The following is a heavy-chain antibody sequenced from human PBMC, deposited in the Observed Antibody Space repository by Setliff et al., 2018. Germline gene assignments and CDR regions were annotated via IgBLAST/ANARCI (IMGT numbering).Heavy chain of an antibody. CDR1: GGSISSSSYY. CDR2: IYYSGST. V-gene: IGHV4-39*07. D-gene: IGHD3-3*01. Sequence: PSETLSLTCTVSGGSISSSSYYWGWIRQPPGKGLEWIGSIYYSGSTYYNPSLKSRVTISVDTSENQFSLKLSSVTAADTAVYYCARRYNFWSGYFDYWGQGTLVTVSS. J-gene: IGHJ4*02. CDR3: ARRYNFWSGYFDY.